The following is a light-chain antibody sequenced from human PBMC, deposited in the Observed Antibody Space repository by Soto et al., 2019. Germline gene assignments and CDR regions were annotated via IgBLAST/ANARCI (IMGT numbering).Light chain of an antibody. V-gene: IGKV3-15*01. Sequence: EIVMTQSPATLSVSPGERANLSCRASQTISSNLAWYQQKPGQAPRLLIHGASTRAAGVPARFSGSESGTEFTLTITSLQSEDFAVYYCQQYHNWPPQYTFGQGTQLQIK. CDR3: QQYHNWPPQYT. CDR2: GAS. J-gene: IGKJ2*01. CDR1: QTISSN.